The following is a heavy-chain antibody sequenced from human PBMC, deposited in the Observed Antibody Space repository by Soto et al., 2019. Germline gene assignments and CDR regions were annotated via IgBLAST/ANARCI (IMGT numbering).Heavy chain of an antibody. CDR2: INAGGTT. J-gene: IGHJ4*02. CDR3: AKGGGWPAIIAC. D-gene: IGHD3-16*01. Sequence: GGSLRLSCAASGLTFSSYAMSWVRQAPGKGLEWVSGINAGGTTYYADSVKGRFTISRDTCKNTLYLQMNSLRAEDTAVYYCAKGGGWPAIIACWGQGCLVTVSS. CDR1: GLTFSSYA. V-gene: IGHV3-23*01.